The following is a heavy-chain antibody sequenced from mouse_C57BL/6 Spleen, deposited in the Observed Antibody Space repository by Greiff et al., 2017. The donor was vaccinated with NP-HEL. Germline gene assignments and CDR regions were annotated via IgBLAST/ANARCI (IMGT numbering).Heavy chain of an antibody. CDR3: AREKEFITTVVGRGYFDY. CDR1: GYAFSSYW. CDR2: IYPGDGDT. D-gene: IGHD1-1*01. J-gene: IGHJ2*01. V-gene: IGHV1-80*01. Sequence: VQGVESGAELVKPGASVKISCKASGYAFSSYWMNWVKQRPGKGLEWIGQIYPGDGDTNYNGKFKGKATLTADKSSSTAYMQLSSLTSEDSAVYFCAREKEFITTVVGRGYFDYWGQGTTLTVSS.